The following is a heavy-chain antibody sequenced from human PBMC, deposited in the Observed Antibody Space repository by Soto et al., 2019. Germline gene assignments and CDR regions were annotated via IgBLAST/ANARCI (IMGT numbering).Heavy chain of an antibody. V-gene: IGHV1-2*02. J-gene: IGHJ3*01. Sequence: ASVKVSCKASGYTFTGYHLYWVRQAPGQGLEWMGWINPNSGGTNYAQKFQGRVTMTRDTSINTAYMELNSLRSDDTAVYYCATPRRPNSRDACDFWGQGTMVTVSS. D-gene: IGHD1-7*01. CDR1: GYTFTGYH. CDR2: INPNSGGT. CDR3: ATPRRPNSRDACDF.